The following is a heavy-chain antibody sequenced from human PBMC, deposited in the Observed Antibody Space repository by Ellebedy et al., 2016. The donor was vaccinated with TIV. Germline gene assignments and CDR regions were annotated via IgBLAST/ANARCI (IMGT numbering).Heavy chain of an antibody. V-gene: IGHV3-30-3*01. D-gene: IGHD1-1*01. CDR2: ISHDGSNK. CDR1: GFTFSTFV. Sequence: GESLKISXAASGFTFSTFVLHWVRQAPGKGLEWVAVISHDGSNKYYAESVEGRFTISRDNSKNTLYLQMNSLRAEDTAVYYCAREPPLDILTRIDYWGQGTLVTVSS. CDR3: AREPPLDILTRIDY. J-gene: IGHJ4*02.